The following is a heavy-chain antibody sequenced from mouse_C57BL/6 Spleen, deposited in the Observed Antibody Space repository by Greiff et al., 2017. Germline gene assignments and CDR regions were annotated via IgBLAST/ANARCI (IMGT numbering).Heavy chain of an antibody. CDR3: AGGGPYY. J-gene: IGHJ2*01. CDR1: GYTFTSYW. Sequence: VKLMESGAELVRPGTSVKLSCKASGYTFTSYWMHWVKQRPGQGLEWIGVIDPSDSYTNYNQKFKGKATLTVDTSSSTAYMQLSSLTSEDSAVYYCAGGGPYYWGQGTTLTVSS. V-gene: IGHV1-59*01. CDR2: IDPSDSYT.